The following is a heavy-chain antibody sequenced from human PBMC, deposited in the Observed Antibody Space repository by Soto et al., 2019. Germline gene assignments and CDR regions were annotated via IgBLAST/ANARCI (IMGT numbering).Heavy chain of an antibody. CDR1: GDSITSNSYF. D-gene: IGHD3-9*01. V-gene: IGHV4-39*01. CDR2: IYYSGST. CDR3: ARHFSVDHFDY. J-gene: IGHJ4*02. Sequence: SETLSLTCTVSGDSITSNSYFWAWIRQPPGKGLEWIGSIYYSGSTYRNPSLKSRVTISVDRSNNQFSLKLTSVTAADTAVYYCARHFSVDHFDYWGQGALVTVSS.